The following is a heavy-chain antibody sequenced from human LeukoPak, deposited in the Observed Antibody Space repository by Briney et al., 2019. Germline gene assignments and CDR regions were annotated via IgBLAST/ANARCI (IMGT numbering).Heavy chain of an antibody. CDR2: ISGSGGST. V-gene: IGHV3-23*01. D-gene: IGHD1-26*01. J-gene: IGHJ5*02. CDR3: AKDFHYRSQWELLTADWFDP. CDR1: GFTFSSYA. Sequence: GGSLRLSCAASGFTFSSYAMSWVRQAPGKGLEWVSAISGSGGSTYYADSVKGRFTISRDNSKNTLYLQMNSLRAEDTAVYYCAKDFHYRSQWELLTADWFDPWGQGTLVTVSS.